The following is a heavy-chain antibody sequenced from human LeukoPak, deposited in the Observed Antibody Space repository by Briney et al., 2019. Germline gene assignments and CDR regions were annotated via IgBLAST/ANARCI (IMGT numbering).Heavy chain of an antibody. CDR1: GYTFTSYA. Sequence: GASVKVSCKASGYTFTSYAMHWVRQAPGQRLEWMGWINAGNGNTKYSQKFQGRVTITRDTSASTAYMELSSLRSEDTAVYYCARDLSLRQYCSGGSCPGNYWGQGTLVTVSS. V-gene: IGHV1-3*01. J-gene: IGHJ4*02. CDR3: ARDLSLRQYCSGGSCPGNY. CDR2: INAGNGNT. D-gene: IGHD2-15*01.